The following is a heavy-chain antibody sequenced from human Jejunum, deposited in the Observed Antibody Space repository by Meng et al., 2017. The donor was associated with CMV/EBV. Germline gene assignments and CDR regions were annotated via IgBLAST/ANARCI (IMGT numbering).Heavy chain of an antibody. V-gene: IGHV1-69*05. D-gene: IGHD6-13*01. J-gene: IGHJ4*02. CDR1: RSSS. Sequence: RSSSFTWVRHAPGQGLEWMGGVIPGSGTANYAQRFQGRVSIITDESTSTSYMELNSLRSEDTAVYYCVRGGDSHIWYYYLDFWGQGTLVTVSS. CDR3: VRGGDSHIWYYYLDF. CDR2: VIPGSGTA.